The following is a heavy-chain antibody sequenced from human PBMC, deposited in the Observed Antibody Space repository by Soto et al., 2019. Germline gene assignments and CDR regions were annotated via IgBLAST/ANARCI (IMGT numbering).Heavy chain of an antibody. D-gene: IGHD6-13*01. V-gene: IGHV3-30*18. Sequence: QVQLVESGGGVVQPGRSLRLSCAASGFTFSSYGMHWVRQATGKGLEWVAVISYVGNNKYYADSVKGRFTISRDNSKNTLYLQMNSLGAEDTAVYFCAKSIAEAGNYYYYGLDVWGQGTTVTVSS. CDR3: AKSIAEAGNYYYYGLDV. J-gene: IGHJ6*02. CDR2: ISYVGNNK. CDR1: GFTFSSYG.